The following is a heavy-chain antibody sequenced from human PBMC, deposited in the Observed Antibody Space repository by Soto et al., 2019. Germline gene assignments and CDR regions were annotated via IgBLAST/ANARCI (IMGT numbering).Heavy chain of an antibody. Sequence: EVQLLESGGGSVQPGGSLRLTCDTSGFTLSNYAMSWVRQAPGQGLEWVSGISGSGGDTYYADSVKGRFSISKDPSKTGLYLEMDSLRTEDTATYSCARIGESDCALGYYYGMDVWGQVTTVIASS. J-gene: IGHJ6*02. CDR3: ARIGESDCALGYYYGMDV. CDR1: GFTLSNYA. D-gene: IGHD2-21*02. CDR2: ISGSGGDT. V-gene: IGHV3-23*01.